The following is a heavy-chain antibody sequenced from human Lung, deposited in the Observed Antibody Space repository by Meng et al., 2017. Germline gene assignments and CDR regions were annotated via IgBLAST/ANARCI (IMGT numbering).Heavy chain of an antibody. J-gene: IGHJ4*02. D-gene: IGHD4-11*01. V-gene: IGHV4-34*01. CDR3: ARGPTTMAHDFDY. CDR2: INHSGST. CDR1: GGSFSDYY. Sequence: QVHRKQWGEGLFKPSETLSLTCVVSGGSFSDYYWSWIRQPPGKGLEWIGEINHSGSTNYNPSLESRATISVDTSQNNLSLKLSSVTAADSAVYYCARGPTTMAHDFDYWGQGTLVTVSS.